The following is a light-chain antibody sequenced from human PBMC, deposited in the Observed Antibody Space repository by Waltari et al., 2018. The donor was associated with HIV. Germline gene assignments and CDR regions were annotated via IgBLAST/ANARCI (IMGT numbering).Light chain of an antibody. CDR2: DVS. CDR1: SSDIGYYNY. CDR3: CSYAGSYSYV. Sequence: QSALTQPRSVSGSPGQSVTISCTGTSSDIGYYNYVSWYQQYPGKAPKLKIYDVSYRPSGVPDRFSGSKSGNAASLTISGLQAEDEADYFCCSYAGSYSYVFGTGTKVAVL. V-gene: IGLV2-11*01. J-gene: IGLJ1*01.